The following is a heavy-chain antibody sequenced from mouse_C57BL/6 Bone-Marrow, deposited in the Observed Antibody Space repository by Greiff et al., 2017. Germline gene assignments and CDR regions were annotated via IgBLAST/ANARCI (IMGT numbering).Heavy chain of an antibody. CDR3: TTPVYSNSL. V-gene: IGHV14-4*01. J-gene: IGHJ2*01. Sequence: VQLQQSGAELVRPGASVKLSCTASGFNIKDDYMHWVKQRPEQGLEWIGWIDPENGDTEYAPKFQGRATITTDTSSNTAYLQLSSLTSEDTAVYYCTTPVYSNSLWGQGTTLTVSS. D-gene: IGHD2-5*01. CDR2: IDPENGDT. CDR1: GFNIKDDY.